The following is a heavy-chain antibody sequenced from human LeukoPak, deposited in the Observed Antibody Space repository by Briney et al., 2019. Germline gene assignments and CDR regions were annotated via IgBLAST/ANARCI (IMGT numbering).Heavy chain of an antibody. Sequence: GGSLRVSCAASGFTFSSYGMHWVRQAPGKGLEWVAFIRFDGSNKYYADSVKGRFTISRDNSKNTLYLQMNSLRAEDTAVYYCAKDRRIWFGELLWSFDYWGQGTLVTVSS. CDR2: IRFDGSNK. D-gene: IGHD3-10*01. V-gene: IGHV3-30*02. CDR1: GFTFSSYG. J-gene: IGHJ4*02. CDR3: AKDRRIWFGELLWSFDY.